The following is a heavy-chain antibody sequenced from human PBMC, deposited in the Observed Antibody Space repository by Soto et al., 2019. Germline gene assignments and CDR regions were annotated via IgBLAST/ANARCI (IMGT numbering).Heavy chain of an antibody. J-gene: IGHJ4*02. CDR3: VKLQGPRGSGWREFDY. CDR1: GFTFNIYD. Sequence: GGSLRLSCAASGFTFNIYDMTWVRQAPGKGLDWVSVISASGTVTYYADSVKGRFTISRDNSKNTLFLQMNSLRAEDTAVYYCVKLQGPRGSGWREFDYWGQGTLVTVSS. CDR2: ISASGTVT. V-gene: IGHV3-23*01. D-gene: IGHD6-19*01.